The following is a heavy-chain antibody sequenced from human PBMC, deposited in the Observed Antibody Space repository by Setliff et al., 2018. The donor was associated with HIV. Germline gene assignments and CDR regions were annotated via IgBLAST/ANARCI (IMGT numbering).Heavy chain of an antibody. V-gene: IGHV4-39*07. CDR1: GGSISSSSYY. CDR2: IYYNGST. CDR3: ARDYYDYVWGSYRLFDY. D-gene: IGHD3-16*02. Sequence: SETLSLTCTVSGGSISSSSYYWGWIRQPPGKGLEWIRSIYYNGSTYYNPSLKSRVTISVDTSKNQFSLKLSSVTAADTAVYYCARDYYDYVWGSYRLFDYWGQGTLVTVSS. J-gene: IGHJ4*02.